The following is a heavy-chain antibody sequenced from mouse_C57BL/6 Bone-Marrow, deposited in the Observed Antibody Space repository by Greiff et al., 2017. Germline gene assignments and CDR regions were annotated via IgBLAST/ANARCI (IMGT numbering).Heavy chain of an antibody. V-gene: IGHV1-61*01. J-gene: IGHJ4*01. CDR3: ARHGYAMDY. Sequence: QVQLQQPGAELVRPGSSVKLSCKASGYTFTGYWMDWVKQRPGQGLEWIGNIYPSDSETHYNQKFKDKATLTVDKSSSTAYMQLSSLTSEDSAVYYCARHGYAMDYWGQGTSVTVSS. CDR1: GYTFTGYW. CDR2: IYPSDSET.